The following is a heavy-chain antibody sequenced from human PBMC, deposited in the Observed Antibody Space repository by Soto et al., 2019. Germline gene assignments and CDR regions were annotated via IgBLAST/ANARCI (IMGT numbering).Heavy chain of an antibody. D-gene: IGHD1-26*01. J-gene: IGHJ6*02. CDR3: ARGEVGATTWYYYYGMDV. CDR2: INHSGST. V-gene: IGHV4-34*01. Sequence: LETLSLTCAVYGGSFSGYYWSWIRQPPGKGLEWIGEINHSGSTNYNPSLKSRVTISVDTSKNQFSLKLSSVTAADTAVYYCARGEVGATTWYYYYGMDVWGQGTTVTVSS. CDR1: GGSFSGYY.